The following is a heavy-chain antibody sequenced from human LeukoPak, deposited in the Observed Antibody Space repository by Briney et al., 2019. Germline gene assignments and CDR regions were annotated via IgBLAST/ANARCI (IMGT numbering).Heavy chain of an antibody. CDR3: ARVRRFGELFIDY. J-gene: IGHJ4*02. CDR1: GGTFRSYT. D-gene: IGHD3-10*01. Sequence: SVKVSCKASGGTFRSYTISWVRQAPGQGLEWMGGIIPIFGTANYAQKFQGRVTITADESTSTAYMELSSLRSEDTAVYYCARVRRFGELFIDYWGQGTLVTVSS. CDR2: IIPIFGTA. V-gene: IGHV1-69*13.